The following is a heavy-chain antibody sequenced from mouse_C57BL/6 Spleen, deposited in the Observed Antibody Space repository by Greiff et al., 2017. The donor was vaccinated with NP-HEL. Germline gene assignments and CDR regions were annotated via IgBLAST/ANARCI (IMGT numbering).Heavy chain of an antibody. J-gene: IGHJ2*01. CDR3: ARRFITTVVATPFDY. V-gene: IGHV14-3*01. Sequence: EVQLQQSVAELVRPGASVKLSCTASGFNIKNTYMHWVKQRPEQGLEWIGRIDPANGNTKYAPKFQGKATITADTSSNTAYLQLSSLTSEDTAIYYCARRFITTVVATPFDYWGQGTTLTVSS. CDR2: IDPANGNT. CDR1: GFNIKNTY. D-gene: IGHD1-1*01.